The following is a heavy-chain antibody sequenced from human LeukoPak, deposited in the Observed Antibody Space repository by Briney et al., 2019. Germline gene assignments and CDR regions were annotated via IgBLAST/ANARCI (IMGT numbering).Heavy chain of an antibody. J-gene: IGHJ3*02. D-gene: IGHD5-12*01. CDR2: IRSKAFGETT. CDR3: SRGGVVATIGYALDI. V-gene: IGHV3-49*04. CDR1: EFTFGDYA. Sequence: GGSLRLSCTASEFTFGDYAMSWVRQAPGKGLEWVGLIRSKAFGETTEYAASLQDRFTISKDDSKTIAYLQMNSLKTEDTAIYYCSRGGVVATIGYALDIWGPGTMVTVSS.